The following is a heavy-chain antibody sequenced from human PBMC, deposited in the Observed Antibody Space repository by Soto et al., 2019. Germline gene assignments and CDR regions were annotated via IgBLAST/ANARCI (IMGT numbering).Heavy chain of an antibody. V-gene: IGHV3-33*01. CDR3: ARLGGYCSSTSSPHPFDY. Sequence: QVQLVESGGGVVQPGRSLRLSCAASGFTFSSYGMHWVRQAPGKGLEWVAVIWYDGSNKYYADSVKGRFTISRDNSKNTLYLQMNSLRAEDMAVYYCARLGGYCSSTSSPHPFDYWGQGTLVTVSS. J-gene: IGHJ4*02. D-gene: IGHD2-2*01. CDR2: IWYDGSNK. CDR1: GFTFSSYG.